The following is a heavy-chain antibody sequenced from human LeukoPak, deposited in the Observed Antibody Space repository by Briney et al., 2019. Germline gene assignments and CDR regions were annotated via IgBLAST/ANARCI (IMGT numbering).Heavy chain of an antibody. CDR2: ISGSGGST. J-gene: IGHJ4*02. CDR3: AKTPISGWYYFDY. CDR1: GFTFSNYA. D-gene: IGHD6-19*01. Sequence: PGGSLRLSCAASGFTFSNYAMSWVRQAPGKGLEWVSVISGSGGSTYYADSVKGRFTISRDNSKNTLYLQMNSLRAEDTAVYYCAKTPISGWYYFDYWGQGTLVTVSS. V-gene: IGHV3-23*01.